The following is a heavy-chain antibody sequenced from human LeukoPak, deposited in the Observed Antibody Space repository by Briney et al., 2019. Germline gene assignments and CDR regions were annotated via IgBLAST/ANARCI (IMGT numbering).Heavy chain of an antibody. CDR2: IIPIFGTA. CDR3: ARDYYDSSGYSLSDY. CDR1: GGTFSSYA. D-gene: IGHD3-22*01. V-gene: IGHV1-69*05. J-gene: IGHJ4*02. Sequence: SVKVSCKASGGTFSSYAISWVRQAPGQGLEWMGRIIPIFGTANYAQKFQGRVTITTDESTSTAYMELSSLRSEDTAVYYCARDYYDSSGYSLSDYWGQGTLVTVSS.